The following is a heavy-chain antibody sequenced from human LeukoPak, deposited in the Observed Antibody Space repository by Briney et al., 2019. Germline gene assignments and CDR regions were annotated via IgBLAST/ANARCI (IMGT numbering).Heavy chain of an antibody. CDR3: ARAVGRRDGSSWPNDAFDI. D-gene: IGHD6-13*01. V-gene: IGHV3-23*01. CDR2: ISGSGGST. J-gene: IGHJ3*02. Sequence: GGSLRLSCAASGFTFSSYGMSWVRQAPGKGLEWVSAISGSGGSTYYADSVKGRFTISRDNSKNTLYLQMNSLRAEDTAVYYCARAVGRRDGSSWPNDAFDIWGQGTMVTVSS. CDR1: GFTFSSYG.